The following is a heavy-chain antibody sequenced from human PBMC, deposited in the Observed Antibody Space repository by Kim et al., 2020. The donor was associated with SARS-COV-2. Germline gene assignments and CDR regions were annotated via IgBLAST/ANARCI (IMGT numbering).Heavy chain of an antibody. Sequence: GGSLRLSCAASGFTFSSYAFHWVRQAPGKGPEWVALISYDGRDKFYADSVKGRFTISRDNSKNTLYLQMNNLRPEDTAVFYCAREKEVQVVSAIDPWGQGTLVTVSS. CDR2: ISYDGRDK. CDR1: GFTFSSYA. CDR3: AREKEVQVVSAIDP. V-gene: IGHV3-30*04. J-gene: IGHJ5*02. D-gene: IGHD2-15*01.